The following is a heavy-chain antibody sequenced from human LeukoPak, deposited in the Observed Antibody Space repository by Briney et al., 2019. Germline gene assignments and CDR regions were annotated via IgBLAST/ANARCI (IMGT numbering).Heavy chain of an antibody. CDR2: ISSSSSYI. D-gene: IGHD1-26*01. V-gene: IGHV3-21*01. J-gene: IGHJ4*02. Sequence: GGSLRLSCEASGFTFSNAWMSWVRQAPGKGLEWVSSISSSSSYIYYADSVKGRFTISRDNAKNSLYLQMNSLRAEDTAVYYCARALEWELPTLDYWGQGTLVTVSS. CDR3: ARALEWELPTLDY. CDR1: GFTFSNAW.